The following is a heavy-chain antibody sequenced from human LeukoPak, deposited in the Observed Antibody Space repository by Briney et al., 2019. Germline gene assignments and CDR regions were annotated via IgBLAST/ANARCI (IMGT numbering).Heavy chain of an antibody. D-gene: IGHD4-17*01. CDR3: ARDSPLDGDPAYYYYYYGMDV. Sequence: PGGSLRLPCAASGFTFSSYWMSWVRQAPGKGLEWVANIKQDGSEKYYVDSVKGRFTISRDNAKNSLYLQMNSLRAEDTAAYYCARDSPLDGDPAYYYYYYGMDVWGQGTTVTVSS. CDR2: IKQDGSEK. V-gene: IGHV3-7*01. J-gene: IGHJ6*02. CDR1: GFTFSSYW.